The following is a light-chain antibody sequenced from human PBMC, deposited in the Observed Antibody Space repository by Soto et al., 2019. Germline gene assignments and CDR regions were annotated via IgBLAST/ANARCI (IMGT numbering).Light chain of an antibody. CDR2: RNN. CDR3: AAWDDSLNGYV. J-gene: IGLJ1*01. Sequence: QSVLTQPPSASGTPGQRGTISCSGSSSNIGSNSVNWYQQLPGTAPKLLIYRNNQWPSGVPDRFSGSKSGTSASLAISGLQSEDEADYYCAAWDDSLNGYVFGTGTKVTV. V-gene: IGLV1-44*01. CDR1: SSNIGSNS.